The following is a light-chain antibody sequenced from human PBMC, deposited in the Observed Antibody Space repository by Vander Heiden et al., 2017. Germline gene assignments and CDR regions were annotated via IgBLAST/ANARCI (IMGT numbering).Light chain of an antibody. V-gene: IGLV3-21*02. J-gene: IGLJ2*01. CDR1: NIGSKS. Sequence: SYVLTQPLSVSVAPGQTARVTCGGYNIGSKSVHWYQQKPGQAPVLVVYDERDRPTGVPERFSGSNSGNTATLTISRVEAGDEADYHCQVWDSSSEYPVFGGGTKLTVL. CDR2: DER. CDR3: QVWDSSSEYPV.